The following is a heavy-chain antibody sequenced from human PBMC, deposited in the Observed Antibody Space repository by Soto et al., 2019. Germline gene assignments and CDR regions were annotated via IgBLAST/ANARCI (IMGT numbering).Heavy chain of an antibody. CDR3: AKGWDRRYGMDV. J-gene: IGHJ6*02. CDR1: GFSLRGFD. V-gene: IGHV3-73*01. D-gene: IGHD1-26*01. Sequence: AXXSLRLSCAASGFSLRGFDVHWILQAAGEGLEWVARIKTKVESYATEYAASVKGRFSISRDNSKNTLYLQMNSMRAEDTAVYYCAKGWDRRYGMDVWGQGTTVTVSS. CDR2: IKTKVESYAT.